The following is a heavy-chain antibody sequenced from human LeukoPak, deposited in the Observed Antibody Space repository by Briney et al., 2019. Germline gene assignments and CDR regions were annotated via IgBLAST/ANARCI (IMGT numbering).Heavy chain of an antibody. D-gene: IGHD2-2*01. CDR3: ARVITTGVVPAALAQMFDY. Sequence: SQTLSLTCTVSGGSIGSADYYWSWIRQPPGKGLEWIGYIYYSGSTYYNPSLKSRVTISLDTSKNQFSLKLTSVTAADTAMYYCARVITTGVVPAALAQMFDYWGQGTLVTVSS. CDR2: IYYSGST. CDR1: GGSIGSADYY. V-gene: IGHV4-31*03. J-gene: IGHJ4*02.